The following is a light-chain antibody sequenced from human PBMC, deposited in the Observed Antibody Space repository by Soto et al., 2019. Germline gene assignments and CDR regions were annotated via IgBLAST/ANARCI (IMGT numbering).Light chain of an antibody. V-gene: IGLV2-14*01. CDR3: ASYTTSSTYV. J-gene: IGLJ1*01. CDR2: DVS. Sequence: SVLTQPASVSGSPGQSIAISFTGNSSDVGGYSYVSWYQQQPGKAPKLVISDVSNRPSGVSDRFSGSKSGNTASLTISGLQAEDEADYYCASYTTSSTYVFGTGTKVTVL. CDR1: SSDVGGYSY.